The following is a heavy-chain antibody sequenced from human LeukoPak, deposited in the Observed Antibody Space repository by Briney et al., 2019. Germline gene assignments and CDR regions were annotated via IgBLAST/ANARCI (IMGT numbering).Heavy chain of an antibody. CDR3: ARGPPLRFLDY. Sequence: SETLSLTCAVYGGSFSGYYWSWIRQPPGKGLEWIGEINHGGSTNYNPSLKSRVTISVDTSKNQFSLKLSSVTAADTAVYYCARGPPLRFLDYWGQGTLVTVSS. CDR1: GGSFSGYY. V-gene: IGHV4-34*01. J-gene: IGHJ4*02. CDR2: INHGGST. D-gene: IGHD3-3*01.